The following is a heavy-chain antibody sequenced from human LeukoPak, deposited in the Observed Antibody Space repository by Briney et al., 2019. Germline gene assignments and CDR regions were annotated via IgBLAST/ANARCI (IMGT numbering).Heavy chain of an antibody. D-gene: IGHD4-11*01. Sequence: ASVKVSCKASGGTFSSYAISWVRQAPGQGLEWMGRIIPILGIANYAQKFQGRVTITADKSTSTAYMELSSLRSKDTAVYYCARPGPLLMFLHETTGDEDAFDIWGQGTMVTVSS. J-gene: IGHJ3*02. CDR3: ARPGPLLMFLHETTGDEDAFDI. CDR1: GGTFSSYA. CDR2: IIPILGIA. V-gene: IGHV1-69*04.